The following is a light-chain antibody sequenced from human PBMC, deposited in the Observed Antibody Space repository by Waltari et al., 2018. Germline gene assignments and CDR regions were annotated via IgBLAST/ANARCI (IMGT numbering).Light chain of an antibody. J-gene: IGKJ1*01. CDR2: EVS. CDR1: QNLGRW. CDR3: QQYDNEWS. Sequence: DIQMTQSPSILSASVGDRVTITCRASQNLGRWLAWYQQKPGKAPKVLIYEVSSLQSGAPSRFSGSGSGTEFILTITSLQPDDIASYYCQQYDNEWSFGQGTKVEI. V-gene: IGKV1-5*03.